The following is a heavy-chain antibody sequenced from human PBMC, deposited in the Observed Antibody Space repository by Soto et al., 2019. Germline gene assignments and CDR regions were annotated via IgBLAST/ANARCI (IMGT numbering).Heavy chain of an antibody. D-gene: IGHD6-13*01. CDR2: ISAYNGNI. J-gene: IGHJ5*02. Sequence: ASVKVSCKASGYTFTTYGMSWVRQAPGQGLEWMGWISAYNGNIKYAQKFQGRVTMTRDTSTSTAYMEVGSLRSDDTAVYYCARDYSSSWYGWFDPWGQGTMVTVSS. V-gene: IGHV1-18*04. CDR1: GYTFTTYG. CDR3: ARDYSSSWYGWFDP.